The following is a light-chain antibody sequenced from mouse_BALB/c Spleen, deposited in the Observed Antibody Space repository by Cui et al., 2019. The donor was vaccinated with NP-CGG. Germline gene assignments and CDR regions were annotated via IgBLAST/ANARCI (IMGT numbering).Light chain of an antibody. CDR1: TGAVITSNY. CDR3: ALWYSNQWV. Sequence: QAGVTQESALTTSPGETVTLTCRSSTGAVITSNYANWVQEKPDHLFTGLIGGTNNRAPGVPARFSGSLIGDKAALTITGAQTEDEAIYFCALWYSNQWVFGGGTKLTVL. V-gene: IGLV1*01. J-gene: IGLJ1*01. CDR2: GTN.